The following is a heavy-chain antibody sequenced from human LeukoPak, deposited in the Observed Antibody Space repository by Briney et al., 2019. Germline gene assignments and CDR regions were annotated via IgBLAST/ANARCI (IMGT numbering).Heavy chain of an antibody. CDR2: IYPGDSDT. CDR3: ARHSYGGNSWHYFDY. CDR1: GYRFTSYC. Sequence: KGGESLKISCKGSGYRFTSYCIGWVRQMPGKGLEWMGIIYPGDSDTRYSPSFQGQVTISADKSISTAYLQWSSLKASDTAMYYCARHSYGGNSWHYFDYWGQGTLVTVSS. V-gene: IGHV5-51*01. J-gene: IGHJ4*02. D-gene: IGHD4-23*01.